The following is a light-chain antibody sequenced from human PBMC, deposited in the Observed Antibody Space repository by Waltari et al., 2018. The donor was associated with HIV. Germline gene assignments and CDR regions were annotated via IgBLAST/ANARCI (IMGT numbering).Light chain of an antibody. V-gene: IGKV3-11*01. J-gene: IGKJ4*01. CDR1: QSVSSY. Sequence: EIVFTQSPATLSLSPGERATLTCRASQSVSSYLAWYQQKPGQAPRLLIYAASNMATGIPARFSGSGSGTDFTLTISSLQPEDFAAYFCQQRNNWPLTFGGGTKVEIK. CDR2: AAS. CDR3: QQRNNWPLT.